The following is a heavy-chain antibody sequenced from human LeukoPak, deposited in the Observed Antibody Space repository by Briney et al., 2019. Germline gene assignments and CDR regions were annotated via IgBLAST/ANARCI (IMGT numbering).Heavy chain of an antibody. V-gene: IGHV4-61*02. Sequence: SETLSLTCTVSGGSISSGTYYWSWIRQPAGKGLEWIGRIYISGSTNYNPSLKSRVTISVDTSKNQFSLKLSSVTAADTAVYYCARSSRIKPGYNYYDSSGPSGYWGQGTLVTVSS. CDR2: IYISGST. J-gene: IGHJ4*02. D-gene: IGHD3-22*01. CDR1: GGSISSGTYY. CDR3: ARSSRIKPGYNYYDSSGPSGY.